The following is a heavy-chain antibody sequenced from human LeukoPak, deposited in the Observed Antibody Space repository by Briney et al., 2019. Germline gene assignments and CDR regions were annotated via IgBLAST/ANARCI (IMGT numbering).Heavy chain of an antibody. CDR3: ARAKYYYGSGSYYKPYYFDY. J-gene: IGHJ4*02. CDR2: IYTSGST. D-gene: IGHD3-10*01. V-gene: IGHV4-4*07. CDR1: GGSISSYY. Sequence: SETPSLTCTVSGGSISSYYWSWIRQPAGKGLEWIGRIYTSGSTNYNPSLKSRVTMSVDTSKNQFSLKLSSVTAADTAVYYCARAKYYYGSGSYYKPYYFDYWGQGTLVTVSS.